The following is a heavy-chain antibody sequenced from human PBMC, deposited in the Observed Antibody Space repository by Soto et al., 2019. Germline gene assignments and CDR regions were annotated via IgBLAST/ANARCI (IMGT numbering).Heavy chain of an antibody. D-gene: IGHD2-15*01. CDR2: IYYSGST. CDR1: VVSISSGGYY. CDR3: ARRNCSGGSCDGDP. Sequence: NPSETLSLTCTFSVVSISSGGYYCSWIRQHPWKGLEWIGYIYYSGSTYYNPSLKSRVTISVDTSKNQFSLKLSSVTAADTAVYYCARRNCSGGSCDGDPWGQGTMVTGSS. J-gene: IGHJ3*01. V-gene: IGHV4-31*03.